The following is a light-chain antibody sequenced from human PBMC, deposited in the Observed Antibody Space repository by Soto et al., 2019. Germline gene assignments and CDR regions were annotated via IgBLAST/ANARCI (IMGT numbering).Light chain of an antibody. CDR2: AAS. CDR1: QSISSY. V-gene: IGKV1-39*01. J-gene: IGKJ1*01. Sequence: DIQMTQSPSSLSASVGDRVTITCRASQSISSYLNWYQQKPGKAPKLLIYAASSLQSGVPSRFSGSGSGTEFTLTISSLQSEDFANYYCQQRHSSPATFGQGTKVEIK. CDR3: QQRHSSPAT.